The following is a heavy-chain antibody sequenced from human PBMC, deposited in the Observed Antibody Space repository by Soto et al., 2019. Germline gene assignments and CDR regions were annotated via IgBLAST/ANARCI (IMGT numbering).Heavy chain of an antibody. Sequence: PXVSLRLSCAASGFTFSLYSVIWVRQAPGKGLEWVASITSSSSYIYYEDSLKGRFTISRDNAKNSLFLQLDSLRAEDTAVYFCVRARSTDSRPDYWGQGTLVTVSS. CDR2: ITSSSSYI. D-gene: IGHD3-22*01. J-gene: IGHJ4*02. CDR3: VRARSTDSRPDY. V-gene: IGHV3-21*01. CDR1: GFTFSLYS.